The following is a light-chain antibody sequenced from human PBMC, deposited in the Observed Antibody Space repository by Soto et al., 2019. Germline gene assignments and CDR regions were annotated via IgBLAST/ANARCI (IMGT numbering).Light chain of an antibody. CDR1: QSISSW. CDR2: DTS. Sequence: DIPMTQSPSTLSASVGDRVTITCRASQSISSWLAWYQQKPGKAPKLLIYDTSSLESGVPSRFSGSGSGTEFTLTISSLQPDDFAIYYCQQYSSYWTFGQGTKVEI. CDR3: QQYSSYWT. V-gene: IGKV1-5*01. J-gene: IGKJ1*01.